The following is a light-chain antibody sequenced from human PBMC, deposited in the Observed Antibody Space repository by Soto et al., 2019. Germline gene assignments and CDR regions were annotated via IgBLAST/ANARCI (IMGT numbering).Light chain of an antibody. CDR2: GAS. CDR1: QSVSSSY. Sequence: EIVLTQSPGTLSLSPGERATLSCRASQSVSSSYLAWYQQKPGQAPRLLIYGASSRATGIRDRFSGSVSGTDFTLTISRLEPEDFAVYYCQQYGSSSWTFGQGTKVEIK. V-gene: IGKV3-20*01. J-gene: IGKJ1*01. CDR3: QQYGSSSWT.